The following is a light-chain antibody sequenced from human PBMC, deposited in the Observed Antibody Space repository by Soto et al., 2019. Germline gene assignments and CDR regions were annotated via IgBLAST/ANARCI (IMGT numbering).Light chain of an antibody. CDR3: QQSYNTPLT. J-gene: IGKJ1*01. CDR2: DAS. CDR1: QTIGTY. Sequence: IEVTQSPSSLAASLGDRVTITCRASQTIGTYVNWYRQKSGAAPKLLIYDASTLQSGVPSRFRGGASGTDFTLTISSLQLDDFATYYCQQSYNTPLTFGQGTKVEIK. V-gene: IGKV1-39*01.